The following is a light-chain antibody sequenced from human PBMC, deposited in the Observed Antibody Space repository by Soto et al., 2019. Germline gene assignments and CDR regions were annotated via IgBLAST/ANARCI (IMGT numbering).Light chain of an antibody. CDR3: QQYGSLPYT. V-gene: IGKV1-5*03. Sequence: DIPMTQSPSTLSASVGHRVTLTCRASQTVNSWLAWYQQKRGKAPRLLIYKASSLESGVPSRFSGSGSGRESTLTISSLQPDDFATYHCQQYGSLPYTFGQETKQDIK. CDR2: KAS. CDR1: QTVNSW. J-gene: IGKJ2*01.